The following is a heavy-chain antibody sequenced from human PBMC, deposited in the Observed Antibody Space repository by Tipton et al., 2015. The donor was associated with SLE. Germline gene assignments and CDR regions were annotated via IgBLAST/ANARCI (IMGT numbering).Heavy chain of an antibody. J-gene: IGHJ3*02. Sequence: SLRLSCAASGFTFHSYEMHWVRQAPGKGLDWVASITNTGDIYYADSVKGRFTVFRDNAKNSLYLQMNSLRAEDTAVYYCARARYCGGDCYPDAFDIWGQGTMVTVSS. CDR3: ARARYCGGDCYPDAFDI. D-gene: IGHD2-21*01. CDR1: GFTFHSYE. CDR2: ITNTGDI. V-gene: IGHV3-48*03.